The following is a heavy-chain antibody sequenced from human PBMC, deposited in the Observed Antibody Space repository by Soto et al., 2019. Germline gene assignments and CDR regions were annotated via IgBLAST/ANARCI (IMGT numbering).Heavy chain of an antibody. J-gene: IGHJ3*02. CDR3: ARVIVGATTGDAFDI. CDR1: GYTFTGYY. CDR2: INPNSGGT. V-gene: IGHV1-2*02. Sequence: ASLQVSCKASGYTFTGYYMHWVRQAPGQGLEWMGWINPNSGGTNYAQKFQGRVTMTRDTSISTAYMELSRLGSDDTAVYYCARVIVGATTGDAFDIWGQGTMVTVSS. D-gene: IGHD1-26*01.